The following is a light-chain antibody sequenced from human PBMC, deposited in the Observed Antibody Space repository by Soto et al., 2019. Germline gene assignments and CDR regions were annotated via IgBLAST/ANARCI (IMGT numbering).Light chain of an antibody. CDR1: SGHSTYA. CDR2: LNSDGSH. Sequence: QLVLTQSPSASASLGASVKLTCTLSSGHSTYAIAWHQQQPEKGPRSLMKLNSDGSHTKGAGIPDRFSGSSSGAERYLTISSLQSEDEADYYCQTWGTGILVFGGGTKLTVL. J-gene: IGLJ2*01. V-gene: IGLV4-69*01. CDR3: QTWGTGILV.